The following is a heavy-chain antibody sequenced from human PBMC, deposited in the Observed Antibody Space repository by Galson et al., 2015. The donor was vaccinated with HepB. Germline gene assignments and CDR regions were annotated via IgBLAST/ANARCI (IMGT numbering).Heavy chain of an antibody. CDR2: ISSSSSYI. Sequence: SLRLSCAASGFTFSSYSMNWVRQAPGKGLEWVSSISSSSSYIYYADSVKGRFTISRDNAKNSLYLQMNSLRAEDTAVYYCAREGHVDTAMDDYYYYGMDVWGQGTTVTVSS. V-gene: IGHV3-21*01. CDR1: GFTFSSYS. J-gene: IGHJ6*02. CDR3: AREGHVDTAMDDYYYYGMDV. D-gene: IGHD5-18*01.